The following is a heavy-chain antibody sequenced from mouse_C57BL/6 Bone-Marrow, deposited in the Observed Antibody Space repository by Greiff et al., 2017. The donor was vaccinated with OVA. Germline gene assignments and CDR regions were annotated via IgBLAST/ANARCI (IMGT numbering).Heavy chain of an antibody. CDR3: ARRTYDYDGAYYAMDY. D-gene: IGHD2-4*01. CDR1: GFTFSSYT. J-gene: IGHJ4*01. V-gene: IGHV5-9*01. Sequence: EVHLVESGGGLVKPGGSLKLSCAASGFTFSSYTMSWVRQTPEKRLEWVATISGGGGNTYYPDSVKGRFPISRDNAKNTLYLQLSSLRSEDTALYYCARRTYDYDGAYYAMDYWGQGTSVTVSS. CDR2: ISGGGGNT.